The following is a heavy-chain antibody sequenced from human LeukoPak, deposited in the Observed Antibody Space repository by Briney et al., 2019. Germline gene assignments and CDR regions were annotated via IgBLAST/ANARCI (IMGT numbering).Heavy chain of an antibody. V-gene: IGHV3-66*01. D-gene: IGHD3-22*01. Sequence: GGSLRLSCALSGFYLSSNYMSWVRQAPGKGREWVSYIYSGGSTNNADSAQGGFTRSSTHSNNTPYLQFNNLRTEDTAVYAVARDAYYYDQVGAFDIWGQGTMLSVSS. CDR3: ARDAYYYDQVGAFDI. CDR1: GFYLSSNY. J-gene: IGHJ3*02. CDR2: IYSGGST.